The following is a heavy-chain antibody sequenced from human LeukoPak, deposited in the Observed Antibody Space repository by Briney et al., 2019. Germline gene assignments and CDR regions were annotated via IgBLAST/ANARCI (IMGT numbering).Heavy chain of an antibody. Sequence: GGSLRLSCAASGFTFSDYYMSWIRQAPGKGLDWVSYISSSGSTIYYADSVKGRFTISRDNAKNSLYLQMNSLRAEDTAVYYCATGVVAATPPYYYGMDVWGQGTTVTVSS. CDR2: ISSSGSTI. CDR3: ATGVVAATPPYYYGMDV. D-gene: IGHD2-15*01. V-gene: IGHV3-11*01. J-gene: IGHJ6*02. CDR1: GFTFSDYY.